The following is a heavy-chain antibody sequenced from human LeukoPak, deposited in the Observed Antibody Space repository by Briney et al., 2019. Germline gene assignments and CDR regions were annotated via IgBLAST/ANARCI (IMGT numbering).Heavy chain of an antibody. V-gene: IGHV1-69*05. D-gene: IGHD6-13*01. CDR3: ARDGRVGSSWYYYYYLDV. Sequence: SVKVSCKASGGTFSSYAISWVRQAPGQGLEWMGRIIPIFGTANYAQKFQGRVTITTDESTSTAYMELSSLRSEDTAVYYCARDGRVGSSWYYYYYLDVWGKGTTVTVSS. CDR2: IIPIFGTA. CDR1: GGTFSSYA. J-gene: IGHJ6*03.